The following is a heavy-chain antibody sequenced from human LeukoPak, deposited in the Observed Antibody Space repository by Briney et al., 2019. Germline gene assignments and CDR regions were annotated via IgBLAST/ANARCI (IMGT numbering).Heavy chain of an antibody. CDR3: ARHFRSGYITVDGGMKYNWFDP. Sequence: SETLSLTCAVYGGSFSNYYCSWIRQSPGKGLEWIGEINQSGSTNYNPSLKSRVTMSSDKSKNQFSLKLSSVTAADTAVYYCARHFRSGYITVDGGMKYNWFDPWGQGTLVTVSS. CDR1: GGSFSNYY. CDR2: INQSGST. J-gene: IGHJ5*02. V-gene: IGHV4-34*01. D-gene: IGHD3-10*01.